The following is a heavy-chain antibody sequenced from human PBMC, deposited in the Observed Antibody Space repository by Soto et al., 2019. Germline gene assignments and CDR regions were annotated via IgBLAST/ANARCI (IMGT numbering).Heavy chain of an antibody. V-gene: IGHV4-34*01. CDR3: ARLYGGSLFDY. Sequence: SETLSLTCAVYGGSFSGYYWTWIRQPPGTGLEWIGEINYSGSTNYNPSLKSRVTISVDTSKNQFSLKLSSVTAADTAVYYCARLYGGSLFDYWGQGTLVTVSS. CDR1: GGSFSGYY. D-gene: IGHD2-15*01. CDR2: INYSGST. J-gene: IGHJ4*02.